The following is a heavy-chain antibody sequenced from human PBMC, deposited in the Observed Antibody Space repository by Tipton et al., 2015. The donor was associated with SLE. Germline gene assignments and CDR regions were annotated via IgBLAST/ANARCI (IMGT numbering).Heavy chain of an antibody. J-gene: IGHJ5*02. CDR3: AGDYGGPDCFDP. CDR2: SYYSGTP. D-gene: IGHD4-23*01. V-gene: IGHV4-38-2*02. Sequence: TLSLTCAVSGYSITTNYFWCWVRQPPGRGLEWIGTSYYSGTPYYSPSFKSRFTISVDTSKDQFSLKLNSVTAADTAVYYCAGDYGGPDCFDPWGLGVLVTVSS. CDR1: GYSITTNYF.